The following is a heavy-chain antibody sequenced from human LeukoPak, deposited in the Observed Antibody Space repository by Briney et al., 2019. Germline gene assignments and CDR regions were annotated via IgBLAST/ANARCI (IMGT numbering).Heavy chain of an antibody. D-gene: IGHD6-13*01. J-gene: IGHJ4*02. CDR1: GFTFSSYA. CDR2: ISYDGSNK. CDR3: GGTPYSSSLHYFDY. Sequence: GGSLRLSCAASGFTFSSYAMHWVRQAPGKGLEWVAVISYDGSNKYYAGSVKGRFTISRDNSKNTLYLQMNSLRAEDTAVYYCGGTPYSSSLHYFDYWGQGTLVTVSS. V-gene: IGHV3-30*01.